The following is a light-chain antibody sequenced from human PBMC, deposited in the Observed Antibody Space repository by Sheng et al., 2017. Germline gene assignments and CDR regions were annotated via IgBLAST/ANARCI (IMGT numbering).Light chain of an antibody. CDR1: SSDVGSSIF. J-gene: IGLJ3*02. CDR2: TVS. CDR3: AAWDDSLTGRV. Sequence: QSALTQPASVSGSPGQSITISCTGTSSDVGSSIFVSWHQQHPGEAPKLLIYTVSNRPSGVSHRFSGSKSGNTASLTISGLQAEDEADYYCAAWDDSLTGRVFGGGTKLTVL. V-gene: IGLV2-14*03.